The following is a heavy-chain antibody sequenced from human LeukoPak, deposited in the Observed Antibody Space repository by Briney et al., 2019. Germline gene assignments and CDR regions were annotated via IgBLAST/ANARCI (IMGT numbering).Heavy chain of an antibody. CDR1: GFTFSSYA. J-gene: IGHJ4*02. V-gene: IGHV3-30-3*01. CDR3: ARDRNSRPGILDY. D-gene: IGHD5-18*01. Sequence: PGRSLRLSCAASGFTFSSYAMHWVLQAPGKGLEWVAVISYDGSNKYYADSVKGRFTISRDNSKNTLYLQMNSLRAEDTAVYYCARDRNSRPGILDYWGQGTLVTVSS. CDR2: ISYDGSNK.